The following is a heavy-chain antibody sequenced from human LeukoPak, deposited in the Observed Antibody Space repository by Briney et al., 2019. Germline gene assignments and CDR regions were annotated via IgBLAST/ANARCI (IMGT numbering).Heavy chain of an antibody. CDR2: IRYGGSNK. CDR1: GFTFSSYG. Sequence: PGGSLRLSCAAPGFTFSSYGMHWVRQAPGKGLEWVAFIRYGGSNKYYADSVKGRFTISRDNSKNTLYLQMNSLRAEDTAVYYCAKPPKPTTVIPFDYWGQGTLVTVSS. D-gene: IGHD4-17*01. CDR3: AKPPKPTTVIPFDY. J-gene: IGHJ4*02. V-gene: IGHV3-30*02.